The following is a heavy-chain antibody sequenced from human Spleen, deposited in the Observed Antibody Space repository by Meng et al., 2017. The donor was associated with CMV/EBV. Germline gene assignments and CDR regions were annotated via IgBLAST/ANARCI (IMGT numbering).Heavy chain of an antibody. CDR3: ARDSSSSGNGYYYYGMDV. V-gene: IGHV3-7*01. CDR1: GFTFGGYW. D-gene: IGHD6-6*01. J-gene: IGHJ6*02. CDR2: IKQDGSEK. Sequence: GGSLRLSCAASGFTFGGYWMSWVRQAPGKGLEWVANIKQDGSEKYYVDSVKGRFTISRDNAKNSLYLQMNSLRAEDTAVYYCARDSSSSGNGYYYYGMDVWGQGTTVTVSS.